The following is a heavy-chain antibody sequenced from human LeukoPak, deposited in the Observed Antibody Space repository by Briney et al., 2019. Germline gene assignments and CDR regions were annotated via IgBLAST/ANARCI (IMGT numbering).Heavy chain of an antibody. V-gene: IGHV3-66*01. J-gene: IGHJ1*01. CDR2: IYSGGST. D-gene: IGHD1-26*01. CDR1: GLTVSSNY. Sequence: GGSLRLSCAASGLTVSSNYMNWGRQAPGKGLEWVSVIYSGGSTYYADSVRDRFTISRDNSKNTLYLHMNSLRAEDTAVYYCATTSSRSGSYLPGYWGRGNLDPVSS. CDR3: ATTSSRSGSYLPGY.